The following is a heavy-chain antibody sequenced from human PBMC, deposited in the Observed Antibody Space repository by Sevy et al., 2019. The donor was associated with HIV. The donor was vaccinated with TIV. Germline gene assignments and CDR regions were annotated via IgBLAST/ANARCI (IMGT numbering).Heavy chain of an antibody. J-gene: IGHJ5*02. Sequence: GGSLRLSCTASGFTFSSYDTNWVRQAPVKGLEWVSKISSSGSSIYYADSVKGRFTISRDNAKNSLNLQMNSLRAEDTAVYYCTRNGGAFDNGFDPWGQGTLVTVSS. V-gene: IGHV3-48*03. CDR2: ISSSGSSI. CDR3: TRNGGAFDNGFDP. D-gene: IGHD2-8*01. CDR1: GFTFSSYD.